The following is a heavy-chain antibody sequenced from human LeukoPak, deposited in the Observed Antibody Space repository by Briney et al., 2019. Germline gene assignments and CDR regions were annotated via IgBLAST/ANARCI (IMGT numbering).Heavy chain of an antibody. J-gene: IGHJ6*03. CDR3: ARHGDSGVPAAHYYYYYYYMDV. D-gene: IGHD2-2*01. CDR1: GASISSSSYY. Sequence: SETLSLTCTVSGASISSSSYYWGWIRQPPGKGLEWIGEINHSGSTNYNPSLKSRVTISVDTSKNQFSLKLSSVTAADTAVYYCARHGDSGVPAAHYYYYYYYMDVWGKGTTVTVSS. V-gene: IGHV4-39*01. CDR2: INHSGST.